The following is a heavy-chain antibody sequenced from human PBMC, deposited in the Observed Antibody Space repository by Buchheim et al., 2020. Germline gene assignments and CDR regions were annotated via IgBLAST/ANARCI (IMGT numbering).Heavy chain of an antibody. CDR3: AKAMASVMTYYYDSSGYYSFDY. V-gene: IGHV3-23*01. CDR1: GFTFSSYA. Sequence: EVQLLESGGGLVQPGGSLRLSCAASGFTFSSYAMSWVRQAPGKGLEWVSAISGSGGSTYYADSVKGRFTISRDNSKNTLYLQMNSLRAEDTAVYYCAKAMASVMTYYYDSSGYYSFDYWGQGTL. J-gene: IGHJ4*02. CDR2: ISGSGGST. D-gene: IGHD3-22*01.